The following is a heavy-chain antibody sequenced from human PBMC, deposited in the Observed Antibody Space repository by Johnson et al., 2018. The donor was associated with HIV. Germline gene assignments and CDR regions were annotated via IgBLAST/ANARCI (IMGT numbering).Heavy chain of an antibody. CDR1: GFTFGDYA. J-gene: IGHJ3*02. Sequence: VQLVESGGGLVQPGRSLRLSCTASGFTFGDYAMGWFRQAPGKGLEWVGFIRSKPYGGTAEYAASVKGRFTISRDDSKSIVYLQMNSLRAGDTAVYYWARGSGGGRPIQKWLGAAFDIWGQGTMVTVSS. CDR3: ARGSGGGRPIQKWLGAAFDI. V-gene: IGHV3-49*03. CDR2: IRSKPYGGTA. D-gene: IGHD5-18*01.